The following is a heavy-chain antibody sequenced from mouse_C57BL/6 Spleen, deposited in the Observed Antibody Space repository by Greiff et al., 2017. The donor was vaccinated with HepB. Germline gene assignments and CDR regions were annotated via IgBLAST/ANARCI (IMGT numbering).Heavy chain of an antibody. CDR1: GFTFSSYA. J-gene: IGHJ2*01. CDR3: ARARTGTEYYFDY. V-gene: IGHV5-4*01. CDR2: ISDGGSYT. D-gene: IGHD4-1*01. Sequence: EVQGVESGGGLVKPGGSLKLSCAASGFTFSSYAMSWVRQTPEKRLEWVATISDGGSYTYYPDNVKGRFTISRDNAKNNLYLQMSHLKSEDTAMYYCARARTGTEYYFDYWGQGTTLTVSS.